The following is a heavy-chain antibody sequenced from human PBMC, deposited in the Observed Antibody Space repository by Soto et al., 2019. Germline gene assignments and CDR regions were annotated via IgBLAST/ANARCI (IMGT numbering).Heavy chain of an antibody. CDR2: ISYDGSNK. CDR3: ANTRGFLEWLLPDY. CDR1: GFTFSSYG. V-gene: IGHV3-30*18. J-gene: IGHJ4*02. D-gene: IGHD3-3*01. Sequence: VRLSCAASGFTFSSYGMHWVRQAPGKGLEWVAVISYDGSNKYYADSVKGRYTISRDNSKNTLYLQMNSLRAEDTAVYYCANTRGFLEWLLPDYWGQGTLVTVSS.